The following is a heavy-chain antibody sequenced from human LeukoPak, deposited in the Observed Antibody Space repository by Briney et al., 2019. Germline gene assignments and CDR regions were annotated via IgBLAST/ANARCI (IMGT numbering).Heavy chain of an antibody. J-gene: IGHJ5*02. CDR3: ARSSAVVIHNWFDP. D-gene: IGHD3-22*01. CDR2: IYYSGST. V-gene: IGHV4-39*01. Sequence: PSETLSLTCTVSGGSIRGSSYYWVWIRQPPGKGLEWIGTIYYSGSTYYNPSLKSRVTISADTSKNQLSLKVRSVTAADTAVYYCARSSAVVIHNWFDPWGQGTLVTVSS. CDR1: GGSIRGSSYY.